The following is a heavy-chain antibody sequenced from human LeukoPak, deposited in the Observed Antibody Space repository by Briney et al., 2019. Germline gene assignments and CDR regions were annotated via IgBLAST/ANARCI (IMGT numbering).Heavy chain of an antibody. D-gene: IGHD1-1*01. V-gene: IGHV3-74*01. CDR2: INSDGSST. Sequence: GGSLRLSCAASGFTFNSYWMHWVRQAPGKGLVWVSRINSDGSSTSYADSVKGRFTISRDNAKNTLYLQMNSLRAEDTAVYYCARDPGTGTTTLRDNWFDPWGQGTLVTVSS. CDR3: ARDPGTGTTTLRDNWFDP. J-gene: IGHJ5*02. CDR1: GFTFNSYW.